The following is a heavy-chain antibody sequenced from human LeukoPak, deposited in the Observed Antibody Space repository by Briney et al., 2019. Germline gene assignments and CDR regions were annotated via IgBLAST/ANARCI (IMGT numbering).Heavy chain of an antibody. CDR2: IYPNTGGT. Sequence: GSVKDSCKASGYTLTGYHIHSVRQAPGQGVEWMGWIYPNTGGTNYAQKLQGRVTMTRDTSISTAYMELSRLRSDGTALYYCARSRTYPTCMDVWGQGTRVAVSS. J-gene: IGHJ6*02. CDR1: GYTLTGYH. CDR3: ARSRTYPTCMDV. D-gene: IGHD2-8*01. V-gene: IGHV1-2*02.